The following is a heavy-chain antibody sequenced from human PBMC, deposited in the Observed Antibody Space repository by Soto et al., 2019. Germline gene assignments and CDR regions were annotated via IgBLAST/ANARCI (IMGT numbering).Heavy chain of an antibody. V-gene: IGHV3-11*06. CDR3: ARDWGVVL. CDR1: GFTFSDPY. CDR2: ISSSSSYT. J-gene: IGHJ4*02. D-gene: IGHD3-10*01. Sequence: TGGSLGISCAASGFTFSDPYMSWIRQTPGKGLEWVSDISSSSSYTNYADSVKGRFTISRDNAKNSLYLQMNSLRAEDTAVYYCARDWGVVLWGQGTLVTVSS.